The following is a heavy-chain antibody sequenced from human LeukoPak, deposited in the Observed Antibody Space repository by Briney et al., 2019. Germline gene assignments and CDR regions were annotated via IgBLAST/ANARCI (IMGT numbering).Heavy chain of an antibody. CDR3: ARANDYGDPLPRYMDV. CDR1: GGSFSGYY. J-gene: IGHJ6*03. Sequence: PSETLSLTCAVYGGSFSGYYWTWIRQPPGKGLEWIGEIKHSGSTNYKSSLKSRVTISIDTSKNQFSLKLSSVTAADTAVYYCARANDYGDPLPRYMDVWGKGTTVTVSS. D-gene: IGHD4-17*01. CDR2: IKHSGST. V-gene: IGHV4-34*01.